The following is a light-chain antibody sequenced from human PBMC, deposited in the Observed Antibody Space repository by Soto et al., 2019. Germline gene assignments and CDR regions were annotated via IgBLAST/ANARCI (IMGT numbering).Light chain of an antibody. CDR1: QSINIW. CDR2: DAS. V-gene: IGKV1-5*01. CDR3: QQYNSSPWT. J-gene: IGKJ1*01. Sequence: DIQMTQSPSTLSASVGDRVTITCRASQSINIWLAWYQQKPGKAPNLLIYDASSLESGVPSRFSGSGSGTEFTLTISSRQPDDSASYHCQQYNSSPWTFGQGTKVEIK.